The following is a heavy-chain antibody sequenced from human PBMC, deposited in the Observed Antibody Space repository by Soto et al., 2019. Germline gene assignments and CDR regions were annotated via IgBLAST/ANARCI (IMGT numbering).Heavy chain of an antibody. CDR1: GFTFSTFG. CDR3: AKDLQAYGDYDYYCDGLDV. J-gene: IGHJ6*02. Sequence: QLVESGGGVVPPGASLRLSCAASGFTFSTFGMHWVRQTPGKGLERVAVISYDGNNKVYADSVKGRFTISRDNFKNTVDLVMNNLKVDDTAVYYCAKDLQAYGDYDYYCDGLDVWGQGATVSVSS. CDR2: ISYDGNNK. D-gene: IGHD4-17*01. V-gene: IGHV3-30*18.